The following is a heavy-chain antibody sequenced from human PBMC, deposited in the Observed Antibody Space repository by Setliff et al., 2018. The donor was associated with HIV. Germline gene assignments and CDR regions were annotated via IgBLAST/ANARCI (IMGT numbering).Heavy chain of an antibody. CDR2: IISIFGTE. D-gene: IGHD2-21*02. V-gene: IGHV1-69*13. CDR1: GYTFTGYY. Sequence: SVKVSCKASGYTFTGYYMHWVRQAPGQGLEWMGGIISIFGTENYAQKFQGRVTITEDESTNTAYMELSSLTSDDTAVYYCARDQGEVTRACWHWGQGTLVTVS. J-gene: IGHJ1*01. CDR3: ARDQGEVTRACWH.